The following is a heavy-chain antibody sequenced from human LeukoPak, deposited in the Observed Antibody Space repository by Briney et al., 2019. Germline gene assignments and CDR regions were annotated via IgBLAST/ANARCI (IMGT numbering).Heavy chain of an antibody. V-gene: IGHV3-23*01. CDR3: ANLGPGPFDY. D-gene: IGHD2-8*02. Sequence: TGGSLRLSCAASGFTFSNAYMNWVRQAPGKGLEWVSAISGSGGSTYYADSVKGRFTISRDNSKNTLYLQMNSLRAEDTAVYYCANLGPGPFDYWGQGTLVTVSS. CDR2: ISGSGGST. J-gene: IGHJ4*02. CDR1: GFTFSNAY.